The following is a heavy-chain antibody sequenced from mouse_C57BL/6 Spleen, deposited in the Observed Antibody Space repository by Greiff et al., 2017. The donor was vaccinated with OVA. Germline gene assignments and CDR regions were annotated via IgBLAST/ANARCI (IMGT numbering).Heavy chain of an antibody. CDR3: ARGKGTTVVAPFDY. V-gene: IGHV1-82*01. Sequence: VQLQQSGPELVKPGASVKISCKASGYAFSSSWMNWVKQRPGKGLEWIGRIYPGDGDTNYNGKFKGKATLTADKSSSTAYMQLSSLTSEDSAVYYCARGKGTTVVAPFDYWGQGTTLTVSS. J-gene: IGHJ2*01. CDR1: GYAFSSSW. CDR2: IYPGDGDT. D-gene: IGHD1-1*01.